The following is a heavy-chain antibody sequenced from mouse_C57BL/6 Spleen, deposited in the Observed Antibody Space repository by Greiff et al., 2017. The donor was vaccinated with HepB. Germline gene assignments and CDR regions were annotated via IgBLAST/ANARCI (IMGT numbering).Heavy chain of an antibody. CDR1: GYTFTNYW. Sequence: VQLQQSGAELVRPGTSVKMSCKASGYTFTNYWIGWAKQRPGHGLEWIGDIYPGGGYTNYNEKFKGKATLTADKSSSTAYMQFSSLTSEDSAIYYCAREKSPYDGYYPGYFDVWGTGTTVTVSS. D-gene: IGHD2-3*01. J-gene: IGHJ1*03. V-gene: IGHV1-63*01. CDR2: IYPGGGYT. CDR3: AREKSPYDGYYPGYFDV.